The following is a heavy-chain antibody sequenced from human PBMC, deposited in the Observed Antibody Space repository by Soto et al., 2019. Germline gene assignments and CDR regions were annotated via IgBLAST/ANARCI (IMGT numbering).Heavy chain of an antibody. V-gene: IGHV1-18*01. CDR1: GYTFTSYG. D-gene: IGHD1-7*01. CDR2: ISAYNGNT. J-gene: IGHJ4*02. CDR3: ARVRENYQVVYYFDY. Sequence: ASVKVSCKASGYTFTSYGISWVRQAPGQGLEWMGWISAYNGNTDYAQKLQGRVTMTTDTSTSTAYMELRSLRSDDTAVYYCARVRENYQVVYYFDYWGQGTLVTSPQ.